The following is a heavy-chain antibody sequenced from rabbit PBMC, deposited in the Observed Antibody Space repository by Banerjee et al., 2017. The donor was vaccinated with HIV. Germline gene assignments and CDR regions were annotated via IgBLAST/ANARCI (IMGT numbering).Heavy chain of an antibody. V-gene: IGHV1S45*01. CDR1: GFSFSSGYD. Sequence: QEQLEESGGGLVKPGASLTLTCTASGFSFSSGYDMCWVRQAPGKGLEWIACIYTNSDSTYYASWAKGRFTLSKTSSTTVTLQMTSLTAADTATYFCARGYNYDDSGNWDGFDPWGPGTLVTVS. D-gene: IGHD2-1*01. J-gene: IGHJ2*01. CDR2: IYTNSDST. CDR3: ARGYNYDDSGNWDGFDP.